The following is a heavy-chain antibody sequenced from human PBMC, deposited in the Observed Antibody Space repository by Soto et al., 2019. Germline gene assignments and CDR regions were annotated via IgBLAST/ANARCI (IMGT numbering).Heavy chain of an antibody. J-gene: IGHJ4*02. CDR1: GGSISSDDYY. CDR3: ARGRAYYDSSGYYYVDH. D-gene: IGHD3-22*01. CDR2: IYHSGST. Sequence: QVQLQESGPGLVKPSQTLSLTCTVSGGSISSDDYYCIWIRQPPGKGLEWIGYIYHSGSTYYNPSLKSRVSSSVATSRNQFSLKLSSVTAADTAVYYCARGRAYYDSSGYYYVDHWGQGALVTVSS. V-gene: IGHV4-30-4*01.